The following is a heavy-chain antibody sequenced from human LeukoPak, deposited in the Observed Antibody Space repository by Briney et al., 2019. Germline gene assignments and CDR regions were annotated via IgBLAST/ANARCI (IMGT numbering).Heavy chain of an antibody. V-gene: IGHV5-51*01. J-gene: IGHJ4*02. Sequence: GESLKISCKGSGYSFTSYWIGWARQMPGKGLEWMGIIYPGDSDTRYSPSFQGQVTLSADKSISTAYLQWSSLKASDTAMYYCARHIEPAMVTFFDYWGQGALVPSPQ. CDR1: GYSFTSYW. D-gene: IGHD5-18*01. CDR3: ARHIEPAMVTFFDY. CDR2: IYPGDSDT.